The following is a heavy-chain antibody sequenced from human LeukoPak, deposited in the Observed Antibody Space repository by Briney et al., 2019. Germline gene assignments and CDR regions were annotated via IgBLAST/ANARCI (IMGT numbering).Heavy chain of an antibody. V-gene: IGHV4-59*01. Sequence: SETLSLTCTVSGGSISTYYWSWIRQPPGKGLEWIGFISFSGSTNYNPSLKSRVTISIDTAKNQFSLKLSSVTAADTAVYYCARDRGDTAMAHPFDYWGQGTLVTVSS. D-gene: IGHD5-18*01. J-gene: IGHJ4*02. CDR1: GGSISTYY. CDR3: ARDRGDTAMAHPFDY. CDR2: ISFSGST.